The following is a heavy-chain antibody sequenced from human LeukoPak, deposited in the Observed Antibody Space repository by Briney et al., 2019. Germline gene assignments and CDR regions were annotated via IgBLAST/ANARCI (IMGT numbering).Heavy chain of an antibody. CDR2: IYYSGST. J-gene: IGHJ4*02. V-gene: IGHV4-31*03. D-gene: IGHD4-17*01. CDR3: ARAPHRYGDSGYFDY. CDR1: GGSISSGGYY. Sequence: SETLSLTCTVSGGSISSGGYYWGWIRQHPGKGLEWIGYIYYSGSTYYNPSLKSRVTISVDTSKNQFSLKLSSVTAADTAVYYCARAPHRYGDSGYFDYWGQGTLVTVSS.